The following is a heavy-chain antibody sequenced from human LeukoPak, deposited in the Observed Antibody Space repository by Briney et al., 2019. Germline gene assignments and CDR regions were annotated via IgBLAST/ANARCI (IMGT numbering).Heavy chain of an antibody. CDR1: GYKFIDDY. Sequence: PGASVTVSCMASGYKFIDDYMHWVRHAPGQGLEFMGWINPDSGFTNYAQKFKGRVTMTRDTSISTAYLEVRSLTSDDTAVYYCAPTAEAYTSWWKVWGQGTLVTVSS. CDR3: APTAEAYTSWWKV. V-gene: IGHV1-2*02. CDR2: INPDSGFT. J-gene: IGHJ4*02. D-gene: IGHD3-16*01.